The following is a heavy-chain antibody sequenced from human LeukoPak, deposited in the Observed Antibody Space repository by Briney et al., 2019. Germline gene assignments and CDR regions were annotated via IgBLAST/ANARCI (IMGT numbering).Heavy chain of an antibody. Sequence: GGSLRLSCAASGFTFSRYAMHWVRQAPGKGLEYDSAISSNGGSTYYANSVKGRFTISRDNSKNTLYLQMGSLRAEDMAVYYCARGSIDILTGYYCYWGQGTLVTVSS. V-gene: IGHV3-64*01. CDR1: GFTFSRYA. CDR3: ARGSIDILTGYYCY. D-gene: IGHD3-9*01. J-gene: IGHJ4*02. CDR2: ISSNGGST.